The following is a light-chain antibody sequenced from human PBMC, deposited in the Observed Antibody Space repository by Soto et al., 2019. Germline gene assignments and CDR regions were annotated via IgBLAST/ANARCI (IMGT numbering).Light chain of an antibody. CDR1: SSDVGGYNY. J-gene: IGLJ1*01. CDR2: EVS. V-gene: IGLV2-14*01. Sequence: SALTQPASVSGSPGQSITISCTGISSDVGGYNYVSWYQQHPDKAPKLMIYEVSNRPSGVSGRFSGSKSGNTASLTISGLQAEDEADYYCSSFTGSSTLAYVFGTGTKLTVL. CDR3: SSFTGSSTLAYV.